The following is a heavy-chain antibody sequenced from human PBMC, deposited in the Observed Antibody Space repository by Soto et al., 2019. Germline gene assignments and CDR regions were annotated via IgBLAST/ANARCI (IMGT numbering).Heavy chain of an antibody. CDR2: IYYSGST. Sequence: SETLSLACTVSGGSISSYYWSWIRQPPGKGLEWIGYIYYSGSTTYNPSLRSRVTISVDTSKNQFSLKLSSVTAADTAVYYCARRYSSSFDYWGQGTLVTVSS. CDR3: ARRYSSSFDY. J-gene: IGHJ4*02. CDR1: GGSISSYY. V-gene: IGHV4-59*08. D-gene: IGHD6-13*01.